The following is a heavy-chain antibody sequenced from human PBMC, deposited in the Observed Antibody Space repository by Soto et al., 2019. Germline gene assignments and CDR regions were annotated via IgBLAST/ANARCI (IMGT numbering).Heavy chain of an antibody. CDR1: GGSFSGYY. V-gene: IGHV4-34*01. CDR2: INHSGST. CDR3: ARGGIAAAEGGSNYFDY. D-gene: IGHD6-13*01. Sequence: PPETLSLTCAVYGGSFSGYYWSWIRQPPGKGLEWIGEINHSGSTNYNPSLKSRVTISVDTSKNQFSLKLSSVTAADTAVYYCARGGIAAAEGGSNYFDYWGQGTLVTVSS. J-gene: IGHJ4*02.